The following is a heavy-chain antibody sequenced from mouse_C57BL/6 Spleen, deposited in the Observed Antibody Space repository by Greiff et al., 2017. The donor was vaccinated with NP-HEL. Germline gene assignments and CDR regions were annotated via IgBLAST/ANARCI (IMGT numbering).Heavy chain of an antibody. CDR3: ARFGFTTVVATEGFAY. D-gene: IGHD1-1*01. Sequence: VQLQQSGAELVKPGASVKISCKASGYAFSSYWMNWVKQRPGKGLEWIGQIYPGDGDTNYNGKFKGKATLTADKSSSTAYMQLSSLTSEDSAVYFCARFGFTTVVATEGFAYWGQGTLVTVSA. CDR1: GYAFSSYW. CDR2: IYPGDGDT. J-gene: IGHJ3*01. V-gene: IGHV1-80*01.